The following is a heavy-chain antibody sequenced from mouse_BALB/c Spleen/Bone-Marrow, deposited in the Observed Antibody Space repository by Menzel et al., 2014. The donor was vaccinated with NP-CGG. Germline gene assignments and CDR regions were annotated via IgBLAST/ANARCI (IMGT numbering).Heavy chain of an antibody. V-gene: IGHV1-69*02. CDR3: ARDHFYSGNYEFAY. J-gene: IGHJ3*01. Sequence: QVQLKQSGAELVKPGAPVKLSCKASGYTFTSYWMNWVKQRPGRGLEWIGRIDPSDSETHYNQKFKDKATLTVDKSSSTAYIQLSSLTSEDSAVYYCARDHFYSGNYEFAYWGQGTLVTASA. D-gene: IGHD2-1*01. CDR1: GYTFTSYW. CDR2: IDPSDSET.